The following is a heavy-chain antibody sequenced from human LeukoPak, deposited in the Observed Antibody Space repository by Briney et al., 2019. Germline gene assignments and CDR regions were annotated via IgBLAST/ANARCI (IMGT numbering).Heavy chain of an antibody. CDR2: IWYDGSDK. V-gene: IGHV3-33*01. CDR3: ARYGSSWSVEV. D-gene: IGHD6-13*01. J-gene: IGHJ6*02. Sequence: GGSLRLSCAASGFTFSSYGMHWVRQAPGKRLEWVAVIWYDGSDKYYADSVKGRFTISRDNSKDTLYLQMNSLRAEDTAVYYCARYGSSWSVEVWGQGTTVTVSS. CDR1: GFTFSSYG.